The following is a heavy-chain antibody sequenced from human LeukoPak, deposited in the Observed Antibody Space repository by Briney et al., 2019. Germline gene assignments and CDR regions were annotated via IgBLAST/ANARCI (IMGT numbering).Heavy chain of an antibody. CDR2: IYYSGST. D-gene: IGHD6-13*01. J-gene: IGHJ5*02. Sequence: PSETLSLTCTVSGGSISSGGYYWSWIRQHPGKGLEWIGYIYYSGSTNYNPSLKSRVTISVDTSKNQFSLKLSSVTAADTAVYYCAKGYSSSWYLRVRPNWFDPWGQGTLVTVSS. CDR1: GGSISSGGYY. CDR3: AKGYSSSWYLRVRPNWFDP. V-gene: IGHV4-31*03.